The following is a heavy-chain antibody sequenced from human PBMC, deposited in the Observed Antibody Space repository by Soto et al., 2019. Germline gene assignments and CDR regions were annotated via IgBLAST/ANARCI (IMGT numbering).Heavy chain of an antibody. V-gene: IGHV2-5*02. CDR2: IYWDDDK. D-gene: IGHD6-13*01. CDR1: GLAVATSEVG. J-gene: IGHJ6*02. Sequence: QITLKESGPTLVKPIQTLTLTCSFSGLAVATSEVGVGWIRQPPGKALEWLAHIYWDDDKRYSPSLKNRLTITRDTSKNQVVLTMTNMDPADTGTYYCAHRRVNYGMDVWGQGTTVTVSS. CDR3: AHRRVNYGMDV.